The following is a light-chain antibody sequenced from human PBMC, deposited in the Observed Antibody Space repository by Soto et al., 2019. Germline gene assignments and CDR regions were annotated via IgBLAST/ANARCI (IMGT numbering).Light chain of an antibody. CDR1: QTILRW. V-gene: IGKV1-5*01. CDR3: QQYYGDSLT. Sequence: DIQMTQSPSTLSASVGDRVTFTCRASQTILRWLAWYQQKPGKPPKLLIYDASDLETGVPSRFSGSQSGTEFTLTISSLQPDDFATYYCQQYYGDSLTFGGGTKVDNK. CDR2: DAS. J-gene: IGKJ4*01.